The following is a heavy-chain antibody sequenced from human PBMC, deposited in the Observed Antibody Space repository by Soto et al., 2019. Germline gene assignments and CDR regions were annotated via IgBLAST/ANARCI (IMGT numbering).Heavy chain of an antibody. D-gene: IGHD1-1*01. V-gene: IGHV1-18*01. CDR3: ARGRYGDY. J-gene: IGHJ4*02. CDR2: ISAHNGNT. CDR1: GYAFTTYG. Sequence: QVHLVQSGAEVKKPGASVKVSCKGSGYAFTTYGITWVRQAPGQGLEWMGWISAHNGNTNYAQKLQGRVAVTRDTTTSTAYMELRSLRSDDTAVYYCARGRYGDYWGQGALVTVSS.